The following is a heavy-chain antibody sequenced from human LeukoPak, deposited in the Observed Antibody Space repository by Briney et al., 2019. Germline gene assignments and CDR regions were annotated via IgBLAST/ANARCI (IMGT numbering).Heavy chain of an antibody. Sequence: GRSLRLSCAASGFTFSSYGMHGVRQAPGKGLEGVAGIWYDGSNKYYADAVKGRFTISRDNSKNTLYLQMNSLRAEDTAVYSCARDPTLTYYDSSGLNFDYWGQGTLVTVSS. CDR2: IWYDGSNK. J-gene: IGHJ4*02. CDR3: ARDPTLTYYDSSGLNFDY. D-gene: IGHD3-22*01. V-gene: IGHV3-33*01. CDR1: GFTFSSYG.